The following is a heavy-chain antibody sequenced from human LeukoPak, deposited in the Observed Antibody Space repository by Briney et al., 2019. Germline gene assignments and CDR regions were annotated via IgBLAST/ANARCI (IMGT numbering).Heavy chain of an antibody. V-gene: IGHV1-2*02. CDR2: INPKSGGT. J-gene: IGHJ6*03. CDR3: ARVLRGVQYYYYMDV. D-gene: IGHD1-1*01. CDR1: GYTFTGYY. Sequence: ASVTVSCKASGYTFTGYYMYWVRQAPGRGLEGVGGINPKSGGTNYAKRFHGRVTMTRDTSITTTYIELSRLRSDDTAVYYCARVLRGVQYYYYMDVWGKGTTVTVSS.